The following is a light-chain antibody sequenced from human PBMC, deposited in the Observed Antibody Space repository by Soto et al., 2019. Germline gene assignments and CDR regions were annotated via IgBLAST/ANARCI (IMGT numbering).Light chain of an antibody. J-gene: IGKJ1*01. CDR3: QQCATSPRT. Sequence: EIVLTQSPGILSLSPGERATLSCRASQTVVNNFLAWYHQKPGQAPRLLVDDASRRAAGIPDRFSGGGSGTDFTLTINRLEPEDFAVYYCQQCATSPRTFGQGTKLEIK. CDR1: QTVVNNF. CDR2: DAS. V-gene: IGKV3-20*01.